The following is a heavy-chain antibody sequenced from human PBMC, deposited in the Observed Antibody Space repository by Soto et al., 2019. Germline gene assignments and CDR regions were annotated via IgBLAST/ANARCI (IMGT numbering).Heavy chain of an antibody. J-gene: IGHJ6*02. CDR3: ARFSAPWYGMDV. D-gene: IGHD6-25*01. Sequence: SETLSLTCAVYGGSFSGYYWSWIRQPPGKGLEWIGEINHSGSTNYNPSLKSRVTISVDTSKNQFSLKLSSVTAADTAVYYCARFSAPWYGMDVWGQGTTVTVSS. CDR1: GGSFSGYY. V-gene: IGHV4-34*01. CDR2: INHSGST.